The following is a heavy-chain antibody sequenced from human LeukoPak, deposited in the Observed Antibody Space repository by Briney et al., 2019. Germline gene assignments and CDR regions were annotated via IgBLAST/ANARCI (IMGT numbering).Heavy chain of an antibody. D-gene: IGHD1-26*01. CDR3: ARATSGSYDY. Sequence: GGSLRLSRATSGFTFSSYWMHWVRQAPGKGLVWVSRIDSGGSSTSYADSVTGRFTISRDNAKNTLYLQMNSLRAEDTAVYYCARATSGSYDYWGQGTLVTVSS. CDR1: GFTFSSYW. J-gene: IGHJ4*02. CDR2: IDSGGSST. V-gene: IGHV3-74*01.